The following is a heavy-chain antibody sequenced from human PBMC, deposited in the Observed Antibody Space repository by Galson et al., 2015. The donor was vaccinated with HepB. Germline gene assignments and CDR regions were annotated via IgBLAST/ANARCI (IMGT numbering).Heavy chain of an antibody. Sequence: QSGAEVKKPGESLKISCKGSGYRFRTYWIGWVRQMPGKGLEWMGIIYPGDSDTNYSPSFQGQVTISADKSTSTAYLQWSSLKASDSAIYYWARRGGHGSAMDYWGQGTLVTVSS. D-gene: IGHD3-10*01. CDR1: GYRFRTYW. CDR2: IYPGDSDT. J-gene: IGHJ4*02. CDR3: ARRGGHGSAMDY. V-gene: IGHV5-51*01.